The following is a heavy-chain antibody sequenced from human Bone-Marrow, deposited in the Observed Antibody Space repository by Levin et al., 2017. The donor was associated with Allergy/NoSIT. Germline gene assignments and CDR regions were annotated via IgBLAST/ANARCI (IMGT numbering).Heavy chain of an antibody. CDR3: ARDWGNGRGYRYFGL. J-gene: IGHJ2*01. V-gene: IGHV3-11*05. CDR2: ISNSGTYT. Sequence: GGSLRLSCAASGFTFSDYYMSWIRQAPGKGLEWLSYISNSGTYTNSADSVKGRFTISRDNAKNSLYLQMDSLRADDTALYYCARDWGNGRGYRYFGLWGRGTLVTVSS. CDR1: GFTFSDYY. D-gene: IGHD3-16*01.